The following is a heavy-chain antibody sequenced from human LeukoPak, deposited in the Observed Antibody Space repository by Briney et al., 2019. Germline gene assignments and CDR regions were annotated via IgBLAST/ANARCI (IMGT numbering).Heavy chain of an antibody. D-gene: IGHD7-27*01. J-gene: IGHJ3*02. V-gene: IGHV3-9*01. CDR2: ISWNSGSI. CDR3: AKDIWGQMGSDAFDI. CDR1: GFTFDDYA. Sequence: PGGSLRLSCAASGFTFDDYAMHWVRQAPGKSLEWVSGISWNSGSIGYADSVKGRFTISRDNAKNSLYLQMNSLRAEDTALYYCAKDIWGQMGSDAFDIWGQGTMVTVSS.